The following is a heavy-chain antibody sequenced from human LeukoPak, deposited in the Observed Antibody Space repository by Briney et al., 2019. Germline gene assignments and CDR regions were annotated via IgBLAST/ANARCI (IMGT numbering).Heavy chain of an antibody. V-gene: IGHV3-64D*09. J-gene: IGHJ4*02. D-gene: IGHD3-16*02. CDR2: ISSHGGT. CDR3: VKESMITFGGVIVYYFDY. Sequence: GGSLRLSCSASGFTFSSYTMHWVRQAPGKGLEYVSGISSHGGTYYAYSVKGRFTISRDNSKNTLYLQMSSLRAEDTAVYYCVKESMITFGGVIVYYFDYWGQGTLVTVSS. CDR1: GFTFSSYT.